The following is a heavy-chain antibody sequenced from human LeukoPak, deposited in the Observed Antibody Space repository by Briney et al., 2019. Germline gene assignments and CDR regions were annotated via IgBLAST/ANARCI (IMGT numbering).Heavy chain of an antibody. CDR3: AREYSSGWRDDYYGMDV. D-gene: IGHD6-19*01. V-gene: IGHV1-8*01. CDR2: MNPNSGNT. J-gene: IGHJ6*02. CDR1: GYTFTSYD. Sequence: WASVKVSCKASGYTFTSYDINWVRQATGQGLEWMGWMNPNSGNTGYAQKFQGRVTMTRNTSISTAYMELSSLRSEDTAVYYCAREYSSGWRDDYYGMDVRGQGTTVTVSS.